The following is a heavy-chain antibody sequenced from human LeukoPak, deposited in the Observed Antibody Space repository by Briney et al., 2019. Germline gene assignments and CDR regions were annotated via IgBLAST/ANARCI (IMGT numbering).Heavy chain of an antibody. Sequence: GRSLRLSCAASGFIFSSYGMHWVRQAPGKGLEWVAVIWYDGSNKYYADSVKGRFTISRDNSKNTLYLQMNSLRAEDTAVYYCARTYYGSGSYYTFFDYWGQGTLVTVSS. V-gene: IGHV3-33*01. CDR3: ARTYYGSGSYYTFFDY. J-gene: IGHJ4*02. CDR2: IWYDGSNK. D-gene: IGHD3-10*01. CDR1: GFIFSSYG.